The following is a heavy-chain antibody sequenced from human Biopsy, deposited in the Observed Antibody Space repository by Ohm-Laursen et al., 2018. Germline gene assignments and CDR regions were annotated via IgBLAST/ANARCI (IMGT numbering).Heavy chain of an antibody. CDR2: ISSGGRA. CDR3: TRVRTFGGVIGGYYFDS. V-gene: IGHV4-59*12. Sequence: SDTLSLTCTVSGGSISDDYWNWIRQPPGKGLQVIGYISSGGRAKYNPSLKSRLTISLDTSKNQVSLRLNSVTAADTAVYYCTRVRTFGGVIGGYYFDSWGQGILVTVSS. CDR1: GGSISDDY. J-gene: IGHJ4*02. D-gene: IGHD3-16*02.